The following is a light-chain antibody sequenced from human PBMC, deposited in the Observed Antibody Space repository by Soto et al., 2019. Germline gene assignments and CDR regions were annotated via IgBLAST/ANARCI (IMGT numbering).Light chain of an antibody. J-gene: IGKJ4*01. CDR1: QSVISY. Sequence: EIVLTQSPATLSLSPGERATLSCRASQSVISYLAWYQQKPGQAPRLFIYDASNRATGIPARFSGSGSGTDFTLTISSLEPEDFAVYYCQQRSNWPPLTFGGGTKVEIK. V-gene: IGKV3-11*01. CDR3: QQRSNWPPLT. CDR2: DAS.